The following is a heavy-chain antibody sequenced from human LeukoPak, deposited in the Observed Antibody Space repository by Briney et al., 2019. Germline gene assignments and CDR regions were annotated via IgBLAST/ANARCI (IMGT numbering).Heavy chain of an antibody. D-gene: IGHD3-10*01. CDR3: ARSGAYASGSPKSTWFDP. CDR1: DDSITMYY. V-gene: IGHV4-59*01. Sequence: PSETLSLTCSVSDDSITMYYWTWIRQPPGRGLEWIGYVDHTGSTNFNPSLNGRVSISRDTTKNLFSLRLRSVTAADTAVYYCARSGAYASGSPKSTWFDPWGQGTLVTVSS. CDR2: VDHTGST. J-gene: IGHJ5*02.